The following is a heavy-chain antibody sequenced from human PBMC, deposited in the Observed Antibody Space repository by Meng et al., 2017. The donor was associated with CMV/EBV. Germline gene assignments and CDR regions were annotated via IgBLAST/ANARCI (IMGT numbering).Heavy chain of an antibody. CDR1: RESFTSSW. V-gene: IGHV5-10-1*01. Sequence: SRESFTSSWISWVRQMPGKGLEWMGRIDPSDSYTNYSPSFQGHVTFSADKSISTAYLQWSSLKASDTAMYYCARHYSTMAAYYFDFWGQGTLVTVSS. CDR2: IDPSDSYT. CDR3: ARHYSTMAAYYFDF. J-gene: IGHJ4*02. D-gene: IGHD2-2*01.